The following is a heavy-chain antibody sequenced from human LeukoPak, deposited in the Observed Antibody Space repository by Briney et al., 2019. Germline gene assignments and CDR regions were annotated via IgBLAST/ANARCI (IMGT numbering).Heavy chain of an antibody. Sequence: ASVKVSCKASGYTFTGYYMHWVRQAPGQGLEWMGWINPNSGGTNYAQKFQGRVTMTRDTSISTAYMELSRLRSDDTAVYYCARAASNCSSTSCPNYYYYYMDVWGKGTTVTVSS. CDR1: GYTFTGYY. CDR3: ARAASNCSSTSCPNYYYYYMDV. CDR2: INPNSGGT. J-gene: IGHJ6*03. V-gene: IGHV1-2*02. D-gene: IGHD2-2*01.